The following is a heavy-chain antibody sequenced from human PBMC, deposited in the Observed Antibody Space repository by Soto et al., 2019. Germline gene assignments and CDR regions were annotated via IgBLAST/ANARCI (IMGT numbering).Heavy chain of an antibody. CDR1: GFTFSSDW. D-gene: IGHD4-17*01. J-gene: IGHJ4*02. Sequence: EVQLVESGGGVVQPGGSLRLSCAASGFTFSSDWMHWVRQAPGKGLVWVSRINGDGTNTDYADSVKGRFTISRDNPKHTLYLPMNSLSAEDAAVYYCVRSNGDTPGWGQGTLVTVSS. CDR2: INGDGTNT. CDR3: VRSNGDTPG. V-gene: IGHV3-74*01.